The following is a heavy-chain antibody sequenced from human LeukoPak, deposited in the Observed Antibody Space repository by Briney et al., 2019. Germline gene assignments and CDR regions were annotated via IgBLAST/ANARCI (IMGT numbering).Heavy chain of an antibody. CDR1: GFTFSSYG. Sequence: PGGSLRLSCAASGFTFSSYGMHWVRQAPGKGLEWVAFIRYDGSNKYYADSVKGRFTISRDNSKNTLYLQMNSLRAEDTAVYYCAKRRMAANIFDYWGQGTLVTVSS. V-gene: IGHV3-30*02. CDR3: AKRRMAANIFDY. J-gene: IGHJ4*02. CDR2: IRYDGSNK. D-gene: IGHD5-24*01.